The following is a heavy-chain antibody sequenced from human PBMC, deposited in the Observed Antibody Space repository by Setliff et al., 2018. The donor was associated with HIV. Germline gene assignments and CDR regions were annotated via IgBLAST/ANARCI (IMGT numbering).Heavy chain of an antibody. CDR3: ARVPPLKAFGGVISLYYFDY. CDR2: IYYSGST. Sequence: PSETLSLTCTVSGGSISSGGYYWSWIRQHPGKGLEWIGYIYYSGSTYYNPSLKSRVTISVDTSKNQLSLKLSSVTAADTAVYYCARVPPLKAFGGVISLYYFDYWGQGTLVTVSS. D-gene: IGHD3-16*02. V-gene: IGHV4-31*03. CDR1: GGSISSGGYY. J-gene: IGHJ4*02.